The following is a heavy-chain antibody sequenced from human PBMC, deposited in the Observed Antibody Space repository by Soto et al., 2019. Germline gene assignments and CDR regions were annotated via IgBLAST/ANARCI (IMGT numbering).Heavy chain of an antibody. Sequence: PGGSLRLSCAASGFTFSNAWMNWVRQAPGKGLEWVGRIKSKTDGGTTDYAAPVKGRFTIPRDDSKNTLYLQINSLKTEDKAVYYFMSAVSDYWGQGTLVTVSS. J-gene: IGHJ4*02. V-gene: IGHV3-15*07. CDR3: MSAVSDY. CDR2: IKSKTDGGTT. CDR1: GFTFSNAW. D-gene: IGHD6-19*01.